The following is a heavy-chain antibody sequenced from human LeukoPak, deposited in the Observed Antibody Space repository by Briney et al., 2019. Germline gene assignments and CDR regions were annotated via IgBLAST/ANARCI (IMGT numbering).Heavy chain of an antibody. D-gene: IGHD1-26*01. Sequence: PGGSLRLSCAASGFTFSTCGMHWVRQAPGKGLEWVAFIRYGGSDIYYGDSVKGRFTISRDNSKNTLYLQMNSLRAEDTAVYYCAKGNGGSPPDYFDYWGQGTLVTVSS. CDR2: IRYGGSDI. CDR1: GFTFSTCG. J-gene: IGHJ4*02. V-gene: IGHV3-30*02. CDR3: AKGNGGSPPDYFDY.